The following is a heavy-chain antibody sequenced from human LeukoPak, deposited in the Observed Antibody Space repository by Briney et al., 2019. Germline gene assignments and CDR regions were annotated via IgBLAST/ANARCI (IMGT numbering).Heavy chain of an antibody. V-gene: IGHV1-2*02. CDR3: AREPSGSETVFDY. J-gene: IGHJ4*02. CDR1: GYTFTGYY. D-gene: IGHD1-26*01. Sequence: GASVKVSCKASGYTFTGYYMHWVRQAPGQGLEWMGWINPNSGGTNYAQKFQGRVTMTRDTSISTAYMELSRLRSDDTAVYYCAREPSGSETVFDYWGQGTLVTVSS. CDR2: INPNSGGT.